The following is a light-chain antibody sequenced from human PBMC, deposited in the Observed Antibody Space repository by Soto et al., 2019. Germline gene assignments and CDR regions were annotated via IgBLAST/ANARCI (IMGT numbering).Light chain of an antibody. V-gene: IGLV4-69*01. CDR2: LNSDGSH. CDR3: QTWGTAIHQVV. Sequence: QLVLTQSPSASASLGASVKLTCTLSSGHSSYAIAWHQQQPEKGPRYLMKLNSDGSHSKGDGIPDRFSGSSSGAERYLTISSLQSEDEADYYCQTWGTAIHQVVFGGGTNLTVL. CDR1: SGHSSYA. J-gene: IGLJ2*01.